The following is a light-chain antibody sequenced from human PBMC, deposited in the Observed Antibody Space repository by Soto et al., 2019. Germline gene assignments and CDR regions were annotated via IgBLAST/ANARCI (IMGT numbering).Light chain of an antibody. CDR1: SSDVGGYIY. CDR3: CSYAGRYV. CDR2: DVS. J-gene: IGLJ1*01. Sequence: QSALTQPRSVSGSPGQSVTISCTGISSDVGGYIYVSWYQLHPGKAPTLMIYDVSKRPSGVPDRFSGSKSGNTASLTISGLQAEDEADYYCCSYAGRYVFGTGTKLTVL. V-gene: IGLV2-11*01.